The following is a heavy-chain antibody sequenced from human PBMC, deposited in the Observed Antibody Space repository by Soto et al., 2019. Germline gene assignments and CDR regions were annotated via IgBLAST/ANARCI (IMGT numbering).Heavy chain of an antibody. CDR3: ARGWLQYWFDP. CDR1: GGTFSSYT. V-gene: IGHV1-69*02. J-gene: IGHJ5*02. Sequence: QVQLVQSGAEVKKPGSSVKVSCKASGGTFSSYTISWVRQAPGQGLVWMGRIIPILGIANYAQKFQGRVTNTADKSTSTAYMELSSLRSEDTAVYYCARGWLQYWFDPWGQGTLVTVSS. D-gene: IGHD5-12*01. CDR2: IIPILGIA.